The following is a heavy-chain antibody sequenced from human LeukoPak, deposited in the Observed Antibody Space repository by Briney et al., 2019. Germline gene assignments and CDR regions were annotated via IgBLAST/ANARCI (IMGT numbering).Heavy chain of an antibody. Sequence: GGSLRLSCEASGFTFSSYSMNWVRQAPGKGLEWVSSISSSSIYIYYTDSVKGRFTISRDNAGNSLYLQMNSLRAEDTAVYYCARETNTSDSSGYIRADVRRDDYWGQGTPVTVSS. V-gene: IGHV3-21*01. J-gene: IGHJ4*02. CDR3: ARETNTSDSSGYIRADVRRDDY. CDR1: GFTFSSYS. CDR2: ISSSSIYI. D-gene: IGHD3-22*01.